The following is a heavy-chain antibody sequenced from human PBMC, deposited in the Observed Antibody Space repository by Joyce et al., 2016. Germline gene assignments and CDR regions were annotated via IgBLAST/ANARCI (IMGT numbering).Heavy chain of an antibody. J-gene: IGHJ3*02. Sequence: EAYLEESGGGLVQPGGSLRLSCAASGFTFSAYTMNGGRQAPGRGLDWISYSRDSGVIWYAGSVKGRFTISRDDAKDSLYLEMNSLRDEDTAVYYCARDFSYAFDIWGQGTKVIVSS. CDR3: ARDFSYAFDI. CDR1: GFTFSAYT. CDR2: SRDSGVI. V-gene: IGHV3-48*02.